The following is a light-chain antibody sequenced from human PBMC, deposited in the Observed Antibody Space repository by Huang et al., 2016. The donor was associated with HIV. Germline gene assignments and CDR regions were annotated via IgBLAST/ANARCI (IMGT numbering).Light chain of an antibody. J-gene: IGKJ4*01. Sequence: DIQMTQSPSSLSASVGDRVTITCQASQDITNYLNWYQQKPGKAPKLLIYDASNLEKGVPSRFSGSGSGTDFTFTTSSLQPEDIATYYCQHYDNLPLTFGGGTKVEI. CDR1: QDITNY. V-gene: IGKV1-33*01. CDR3: QHYDNLPLT. CDR2: DAS.